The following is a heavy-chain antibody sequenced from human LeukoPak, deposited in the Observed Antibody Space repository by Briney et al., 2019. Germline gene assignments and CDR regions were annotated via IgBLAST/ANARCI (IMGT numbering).Heavy chain of an antibody. CDR2: ISGSGGGT. V-gene: IGHV3-23*01. Sequence: GGSLRLSCAASGFTFSNYAMKWVRQAPGKGLEWVSTISGSGGGTYYADSVKGRFTISRDNSKNILYLQMNSLRAEDTAVYYCARTFGANVLEAFDFWGQGILVTVSS. J-gene: IGHJ3*01. CDR1: GFTFSNYA. D-gene: IGHD4/OR15-4a*01. CDR3: ARTFGANVLEAFDF.